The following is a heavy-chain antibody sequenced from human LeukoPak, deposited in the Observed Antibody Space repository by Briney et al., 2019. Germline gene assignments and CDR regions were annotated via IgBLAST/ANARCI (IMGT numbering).Heavy chain of an antibody. V-gene: IGHV3-21*01. CDR1: GFTFSSYS. Sequence: GGSLRLSCAASGFTFSSYSMNWVRQAPGKGLEWVSSISSSSSYIYYADSVKGRFTISRDNAKNSLYQQMNSLRAEDTAVYYCARDFSLVLSSGYSYLYYGMDVWGQGTTVTVSS. CDR3: ARDFSLVLSSGYSYLYYGMDV. D-gene: IGHD3-22*01. J-gene: IGHJ6*02. CDR2: ISSSSSYI.